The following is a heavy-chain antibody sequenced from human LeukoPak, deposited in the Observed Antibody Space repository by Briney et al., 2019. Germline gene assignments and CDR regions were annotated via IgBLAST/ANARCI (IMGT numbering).Heavy chain of an antibody. D-gene: IGHD3-9*01. CDR2: VSAYHGTT. CDR3: ARDGDRFYDILTGYGSYGMDV. J-gene: IGHJ6*02. Sequence: ASVKVSCKASGYNLTTYAVNWVRQAPGQGLEWMGWVSAYHGTTNYARTVQGRVTMTTDTSISTAYMELSRLRSDDTAVYYCARDGDRFYDILTGYGSYGMDVWGQGTTVTVSS. V-gene: IGHV1-18*01. CDR1: GYNLTTYA.